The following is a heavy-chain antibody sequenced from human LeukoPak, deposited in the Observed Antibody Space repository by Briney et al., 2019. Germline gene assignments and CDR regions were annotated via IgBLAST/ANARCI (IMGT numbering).Heavy chain of an antibody. CDR3: ARGRHYGSGSYYNY. CDR1: GGSFSGYY. D-gene: IGHD3-10*01. V-gene: IGHV4-34*01. CDR2: INHSGST. J-gene: IGHJ4*02. Sequence: SETLSLTCAVYGGSFSGYYWSWIRQPPGKGLEWIGEINHSGSTNYNPSHKSRVTISVDTSKNQFSLKLSSVTAADTAVYYCARGRHYGSGSYYNYWGQGTLVTVSS.